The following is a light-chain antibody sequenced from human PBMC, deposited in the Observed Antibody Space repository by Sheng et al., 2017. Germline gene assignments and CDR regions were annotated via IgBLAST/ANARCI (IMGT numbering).Light chain of an antibody. CDR3: ASWDDSLI. J-gene: IGLJ2*01. V-gene: IGLV2-8*01. CDR2: EVS. Sequence: QSALTQPPSASGSPGQSVTIACTGTSSDVGGYNYVSWYQQYPGKAPKLMIYEVSKRPSGVPDRFSGSKSGTSASLAISGLRSEDEADYYCASWDDSLIFGGGTKLTVL. CDR1: SSDVGGYNY.